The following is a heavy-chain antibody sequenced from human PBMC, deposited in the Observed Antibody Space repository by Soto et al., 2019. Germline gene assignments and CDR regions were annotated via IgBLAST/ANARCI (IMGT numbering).Heavy chain of an antibody. D-gene: IGHD6-19*01. CDR3: ARNSGPYASSWFDP. CDR2: IYYSGST. J-gene: IGHJ5*02. V-gene: IGHV4-39*01. Sequence: XASLSLTCTVCGGCISSSRYYWGWIRQPPGKGLEWIGSIYYSGSTSYNPALKSRVTLSADTSRNQFSLKLSSVTAADTAVYYCARNSGPYASSWFDPWGQGTLVTVSS. CDR1: GGCISSSRYY.